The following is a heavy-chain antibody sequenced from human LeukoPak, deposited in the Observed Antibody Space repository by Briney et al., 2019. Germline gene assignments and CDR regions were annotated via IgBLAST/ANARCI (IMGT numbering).Heavy chain of an antibody. CDR3: ARVKRKTTVTTPTGD. Sequence: ASVKVSCKASGYTFTGYYMHWVRQAPGQGLEWMGWINPNSGGTNYAQKFQGRVTMTRDTSISTAYMELSRLRSDDTAVYYCARVKRKTTVTTPTGDWGQGTLVTVSS. J-gene: IGHJ4*02. CDR1: GYTFTGYY. CDR2: INPNSGGT. D-gene: IGHD4-17*01. V-gene: IGHV1-2*02.